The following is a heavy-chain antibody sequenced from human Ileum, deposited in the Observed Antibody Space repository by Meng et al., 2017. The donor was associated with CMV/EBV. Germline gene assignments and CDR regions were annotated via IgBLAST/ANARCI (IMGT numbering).Heavy chain of an antibody. J-gene: IGHJ4*02. CDR1: GSSISSYY. Sequence: GQRQVAVPGLGKPSPPLSLTCTVSGSSISSYYWSWILQPAGKGLEWIGRIDTSGSTNSNPPLKIRVTMSVDTSKNQFSLKLSSVTAADTAVYYCARERPRGTAMASIDYWGQGTLVTVSS. CDR3: ARERPRGTAMASIDY. CDR2: IDTSGST. V-gene: IGHV4-4*07. D-gene: IGHD5-18*01.